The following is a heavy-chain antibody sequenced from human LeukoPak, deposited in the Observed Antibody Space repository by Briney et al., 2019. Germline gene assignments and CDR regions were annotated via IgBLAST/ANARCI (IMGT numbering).Heavy chain of an antibody. CDR2: IYTSGST. V-gene: IGHV4-4*07. D-gene: IGHD6-6*01. J-gene: IGHJ4*02. CDR3: ARATGIAARRYFDY. CDR1: GGSISSYY. Sequence: PSETLSLTCTVPGGSISSYYWSWIRQPAGKGLEWIGRIYTSGSTNYNPSLKSRVTMSVDTSKNQFSLKLSSVTAADTAVYYCARATGIAARRYFDYWGQGTLVTVSS.